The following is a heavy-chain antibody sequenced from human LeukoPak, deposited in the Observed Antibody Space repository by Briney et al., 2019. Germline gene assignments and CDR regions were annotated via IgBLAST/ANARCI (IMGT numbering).Heavy chain of an antibody. J-gene: IGHJ5*02. CDR2: IYYSGST. CDR3: ARDLRGVKAAAGLPLSYNWFDP. V-gene: IGHV4-39*07. CDR1: GGSISSSSYY. D-gene: IGHD3-10*01. Sequence: SETLSLTCTVSGGSISSSSYYWGWIRQPPGKGLEWIGSIYYSGSTYYNPSLKSRVTISVDTSKNQFSLKLSSVTAADTAVYYCARDLRGVKAAAGLPLSYNWFDPWGQGTLVTVSS.